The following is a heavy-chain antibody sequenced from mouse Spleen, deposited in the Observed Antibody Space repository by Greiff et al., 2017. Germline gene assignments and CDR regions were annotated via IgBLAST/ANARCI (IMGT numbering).Heavy chain of an antibody. Sequence: EVKLQESGPGLVKPSQSLSLTCSVTGYSITSGYYWNWIRQFPGNKLEWMGYISYDGSNNYNPSLKNRISITRDTSKNQFFLKLNSVTTEDTATYYCARDGYLDYWGQGTTLTVSS. CDR3: ARDGYLDY. V-gene: IGHV3-6*01. CDR2: ISYDGSN. J-gene: IGHJ2*01. CDR1: GYSITSGYY.